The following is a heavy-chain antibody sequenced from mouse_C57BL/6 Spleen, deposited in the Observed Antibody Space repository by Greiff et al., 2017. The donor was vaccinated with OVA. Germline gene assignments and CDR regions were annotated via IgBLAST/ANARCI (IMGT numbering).Heavy chain of an antibody. D-gene: IGHD1-1*01. CDR2: INPGSGGT. V-gene: IGHV1-54*01. J-gene: IGHJ2*01. CDR3: ARDYYGSSYLYYFDY. Sequence: QVQLQQSGAELVRPGTSVKVSCKASGYAFTNYLIAWVKQRPGQGLEWIGVINPGSGGTNYNEKFKGKATLTADKSSSTAYMQLSSLTSEDSAVYFCARDYYGSSYLYYFDYWGQGTTLTVSS. CDR1: GYAFTNYL.